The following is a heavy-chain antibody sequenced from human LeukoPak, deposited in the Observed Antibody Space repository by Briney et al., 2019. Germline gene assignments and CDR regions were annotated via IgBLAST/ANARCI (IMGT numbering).Heavy chain of an antibody. Sequence: ASVKVSCKASGYTFTSYYIHWVRQAPGQGLEWMGIINPSGGNTNYAQKFQGRVTMTRDTSTSTVYMELSSLRSEDTAVYYCASEGGAYHSNAFDIWGQGTMVTVST. D-gene: IGHD3-16*01. CDR2: INPSGGNT. V-gene: IGHV1-46*01. J-gene: IGHJ3*02. CDR1: GYTFTSYY. CDR3: ASEGGAYHSNAFDI.